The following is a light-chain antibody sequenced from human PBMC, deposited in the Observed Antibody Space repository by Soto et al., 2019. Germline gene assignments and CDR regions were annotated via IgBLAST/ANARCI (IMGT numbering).Light chain of an antibody. CDR1: SSNIGSNT. J-gene: IGLJ2*01. CDR2: HSN. V-gene: IGLV1-44*01. Sequence: QSVLTQPRSASGTPGQRVTISCSGSSSNIGSNTVNWYQQQLPGTAPKLLIYHSNQRPSGVPDRFSGSKYGTSASLAISGLQPEDETHYYCATWDDTLNGVVFGGGTKVTV. CDR3: ATWDDTLNGVV.